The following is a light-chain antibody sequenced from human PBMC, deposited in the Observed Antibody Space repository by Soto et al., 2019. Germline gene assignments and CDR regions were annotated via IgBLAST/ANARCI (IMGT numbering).Light chain of an antibody. Sequence: DIQMTQSPSTLSASVGDRVTITCRASQSISSWLAWYQQKPGKAPKSLIYKASSLESGVPSRSSGSGSGTEFTLTISSLQPDDFATYYCQQYLSYPITFGQGTRLEIK. CDR1: QSISSW. J-gene: IGKJ5*01. V-gene: IGKV1-5*03. CDR3: QQYLSYPIT. CDR2: KAS.